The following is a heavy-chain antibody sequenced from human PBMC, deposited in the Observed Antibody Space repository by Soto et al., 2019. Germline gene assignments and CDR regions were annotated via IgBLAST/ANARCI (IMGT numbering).Heavy chain of an antibody. D-gene: IGHD2-15*01. CDR2: ISSSSGTI. CDR1: GFDFSSYN. CDR3: ARDFGRKKTPLRSLYFYGMDV. J-gene: IGHJ6*02. V-gene: IGHV3-48*02. Sequence: PGGSMILSCAASGFDFSSYNINWVRQAPGKGLEWVSYISSSSGTIFYADSVKGRFTISRDNAKNSLYLQMNSLRDEDTAVYYCARDFGRKKTPLRSLYFYGMDVWGQGTTVTSP.